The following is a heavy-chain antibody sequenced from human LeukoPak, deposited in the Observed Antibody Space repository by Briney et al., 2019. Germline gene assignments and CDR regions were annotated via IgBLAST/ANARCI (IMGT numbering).Heavy chain of an antibody. J-gene: IGHJ5*02. V-gene: IGHV4-59*01. Sequence: PSETLSLTCTVSGGPISSYYWSWIRQPPGKGLEWIGYIYYSGSTNYNPSLKSRVTISVDTSKNQFSLKLSSVTAADTAVYYCARDRPAANWFDPWGQGTLVTVSS. D-gene: IGHD2-2*01. CDR1: GGPISSYY. CDR2: IYYSGST. CDR3: ARDRPAANWFDP.